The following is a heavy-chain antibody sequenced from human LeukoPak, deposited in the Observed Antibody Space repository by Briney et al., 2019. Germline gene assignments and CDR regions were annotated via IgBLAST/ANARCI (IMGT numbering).Heavy chain of an antibody. Sequence: GGSLRLSCAASGFTFSSYGMHWVRQAPGKGLEWVAFIRYDGSNKYYADSVKGRFTISRDNSKNTLYLQMNSLRAEDTAVYYCAKDAGYYYGSGTFPAYWGQGTLVTVSS. CDR3: AKDAGYYYGSGTFPAY. D-gene: IGHD3-10*01. CDR2: IRYDGSNK. CDR1: GFTFSSYG. J-gene: IGHJ4*02. V-gene: IGHV3-30*02.